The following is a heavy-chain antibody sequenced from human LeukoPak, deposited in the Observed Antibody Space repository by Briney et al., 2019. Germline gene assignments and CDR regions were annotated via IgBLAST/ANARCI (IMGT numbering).Heavy chain of an antibody. Sequence: SSETLSLTCTVSGGSISSYYWSWIRQPAGKGLEWIGCIYTSGSTNYNPSLKSRVTMSVDTSKNQFSLKLSSVTAADTAVYYCARAPGYCSGGSCYLMYFDYWGQGTLVTVSS. J-gene: IGHJ4*02. D-gene: IGHD2-15*01. V-gene: IGHV4-4*07. CDR3: ARAPGYCSGGSCYLMYFDY. CDR1: GGSISSYY. CDR2: IYTSGST.